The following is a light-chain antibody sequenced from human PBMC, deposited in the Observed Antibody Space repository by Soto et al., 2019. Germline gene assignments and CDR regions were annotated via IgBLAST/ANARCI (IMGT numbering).Light chain of an antibody. CDR1: QSINRD. CDR3: QQYYSYPRT. CDR2: AAS. J-gene: IGKJ1*01. V-gene: IGKV1-39*01. Sequence: DIQMTQSPSSLSASVGDRVTITCRASQSINRDLHWYQQKPGKAPKLLIYAASTLQSGVPSRFSGSGSGTDFTLTISCLQSEDFATYYCQQYYSYPRTFGQGTKVDIK.